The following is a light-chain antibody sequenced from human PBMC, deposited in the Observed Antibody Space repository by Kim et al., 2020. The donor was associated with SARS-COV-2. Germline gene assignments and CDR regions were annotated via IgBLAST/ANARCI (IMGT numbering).Light chain of an antibody. CDR2: GAS. CDR1: LSVTSN. Sequence: VSPAERATLSCRASLSVTSNLAWYQKKPGQAPRLLIYGASIRATGIPDRFSGSGSGTEFTLTISSLQSEDFALYYCQQYNRWPPYIFGQGTKLEI. CDR3: QQYNRWPPYI. V-gene: IGKV3-15*01. J-gene: IGKJ2*01.